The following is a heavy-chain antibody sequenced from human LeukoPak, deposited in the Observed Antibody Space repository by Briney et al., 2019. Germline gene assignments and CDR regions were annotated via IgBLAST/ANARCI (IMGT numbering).Heavy chain of an antibody. CDR3: ARDPPVAGYGMDV. J-gene: IGHJ6*02. CDR2: IKQDGSEK. Sequence: GGSLRLSCAASGLTFSSYWMSWVRQAPGKGLEWVANIKQDGSEKYYVDSVKGRFTISRDNAKNSLFLQMNSLRAEDTAVYYCARDPPVAGYGMDVWGQGTTVTVSS. CDR1: GLTFSSYW. D-gene: IGHD6-19*01. V-gene: IGHV3-7*01.